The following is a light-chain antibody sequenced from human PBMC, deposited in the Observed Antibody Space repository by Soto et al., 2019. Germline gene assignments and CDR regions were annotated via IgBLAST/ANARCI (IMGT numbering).Light chain of an antibody. J-gene: IGKJ4*01. CDR2: GAS. CDR1: ERISNN. CDR3: QQYNNWPLT. V-gene: IGKV3-15*01. Sequence: EIVMTQSPDTMSVSPGEGATLSCRASERISNNLAWYQQKRGQVPRLLFYGASTRATGIPDRFSGSGYGREFTLTISSLQSEDSSVYYCQQYNNWPLTFGGGTKVEI.